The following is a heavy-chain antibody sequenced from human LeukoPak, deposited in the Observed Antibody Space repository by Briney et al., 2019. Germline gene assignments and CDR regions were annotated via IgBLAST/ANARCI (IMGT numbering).Heavy chain of an antibody. V-gene: IGHV3-48*03. CDR3: ARSYGFGPEYYFDY. D-gene: IGHD3-10*01. CDR1: GFTFSSYE. J-gene: IGHJ4*02. CDR2: ISSSGSTI. Sequence: GGSLRLSCAASGFTFSSYEMNWVRQAPGKGLEWVSYISSSGSTIYYADSVKGRFTISRDNAKNSLYLQMNSLRAEDTAVYYCARSYGFGPEYYFDYWGQGTLVTVSS.